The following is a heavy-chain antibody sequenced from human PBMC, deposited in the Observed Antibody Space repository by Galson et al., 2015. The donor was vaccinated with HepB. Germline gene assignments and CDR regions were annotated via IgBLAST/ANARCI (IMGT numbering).Heavy chain of an antibody. D-gene: IGHD6-19*01. CDR2: TYYRSKWYN. CDR3: ARVLAVAGRGPHYYYYYGMDV. Sequence: CAISGDSVSSNSAAWNWIRQSPSRGLEWLGRTYYRSKWYNDYAVSVKSRITINPDTSKNQFSLQLNSVTPEDTAVYYCARVLAVAGRGPHYYYYYGMDVWGQGTTVTVSS. J-gene: IGHJ6*02. V-gene: IGHV6-1*01. CDR1: GDSVSSNSAA.